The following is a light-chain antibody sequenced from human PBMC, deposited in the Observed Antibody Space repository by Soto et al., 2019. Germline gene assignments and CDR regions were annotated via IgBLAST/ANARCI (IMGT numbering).Light chain of an antibody. CDR3: QQTYTVSRIT. J-gene: IGKJ3*01. V-gene: IGKV1-39*01. CDR2: AAA. Sequence: DIQMTQSPSSLSASVGDRVSITCRASQTISKSLNWYQQRPGQAPKVLIFAAANLQSGVPARFSGSGSGTDLTLTIRSLQPEDVATYYCQQTYTVSRITFGPGTKVDLK. CDR1: QTISKS.